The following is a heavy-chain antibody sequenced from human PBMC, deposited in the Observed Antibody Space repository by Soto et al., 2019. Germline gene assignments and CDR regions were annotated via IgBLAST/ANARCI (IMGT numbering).Heavy chain of an antibody. J-gene: IGHJ6*02. V-gene: IGHV1-18*01. CDR1: GYTFTRSG. Sequence: QVQLVQSGAEVKKPGASVKVSCKASGYTFTRSGISWVRQAPGQGPEWMGWISSYNGDTNYAQTFQGRVTMTTDTSTSTAYMERRSLRSDDTAVYYCAMEGVAPYYYYGMDVWGQGTPVTVSS. CDR3: AMEGVAPYYYYGMDV. D-gene: IGHD3-3*01. CDR2: ISSYNGDT.